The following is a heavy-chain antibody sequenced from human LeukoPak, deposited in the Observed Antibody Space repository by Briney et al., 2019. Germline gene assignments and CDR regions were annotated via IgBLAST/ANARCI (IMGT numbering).Heavy chain of an antibody. V-gene: IGHV3-23*01. J-gene: IGHJ6*02. Sequence: GGSLRLSCAASGFTFSSYAMSWVRQAPGKGLEGVSAISGSGGSTYYANSVKGRFTISRDNSKNTLYLQMNSLRAEDTAVYYCAKARPGVGPYYYYGMDVWGQGTTVTVSS. CDR2: ISGSGGST. CDR3: AKARPGVGPYYYYGMDV. CDR1: GFTFSSYA. D-gene: IGHD7-27*01.